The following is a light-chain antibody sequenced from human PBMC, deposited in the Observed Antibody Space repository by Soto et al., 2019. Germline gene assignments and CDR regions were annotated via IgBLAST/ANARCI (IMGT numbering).Light chain of an antibody. CDR2: EVT. V-gene: IGLV2-14*01. J-gene: IGLJ1*01. CDR3: ASYSSSSTHV. CDR1: SSDVGAYDY. Sequence: QSALTQPASVSASPGQSITVCCTGTSSDVGAYDYVSWYQHHPGKAPKLVIYEVTNRPSGVSNRFSGSKSGNTASLTISGLQAEVEADYHSASYSSSSTHVFGTGTKLTVL.